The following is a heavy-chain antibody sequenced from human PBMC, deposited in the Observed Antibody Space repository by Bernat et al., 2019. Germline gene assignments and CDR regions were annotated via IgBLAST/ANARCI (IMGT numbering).Heavy chain of an antibody. CDR1: GFTFSNAW. CDR3: TSGDV. V-gene: IGHV3-73*01. CDR2: IKSKANSYAT. Sequence: EVQLVESGGGLVKPGGSLRLSCAASGFTFSNAWMSWVRQAPGKGLEWVGRIKSKANSYATAYAASVKGRFTISRDDSKNTAYLQMNSLKTEDTAVYYCTSGDVWGQGTTVTVSS. J-gene: IGHJ6*02.